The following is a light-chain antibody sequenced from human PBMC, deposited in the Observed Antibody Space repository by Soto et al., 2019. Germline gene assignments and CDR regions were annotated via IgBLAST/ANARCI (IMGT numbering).Light chain of an antibody. CDR2: GAS. Sequence: DVQMTQSPSSLSASVGDRVTITCRASQPISNYLNWYQQKAGEAPKVLIFGASSLQSGVPSKFGGSGYGTDFTLIINTLHPDDFATYYCQQTHAVPLTFGQGTRL. CDR1: QPISNY. V-gene: IGKV1-39*01. J-gene: IGKJ5*01. CDR3: QQTHAVPLT.